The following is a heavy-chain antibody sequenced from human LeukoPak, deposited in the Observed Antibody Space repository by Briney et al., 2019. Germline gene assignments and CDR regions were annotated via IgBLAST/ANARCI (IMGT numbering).Heavy chain of an antibody. J-gene: IGHJ6*03. D-gene: IGHD5/OR15-5a*01. Sequence: SETLSLTCTVSGGSLSSGRYYWSWLRQTAVKGLQWIGRIYISGSTNYSPSLKSRVTISLDTSNNQFSLNLSSVTAADTAVYYCARDVLSHSYYYMDVWVKGTTVTVSS. CDR3: ARDVLSHSYYYMDV. CDR2: IYISGST. V-gene: IGHV4-61*02. CDR1: GGSLSSGRYY.